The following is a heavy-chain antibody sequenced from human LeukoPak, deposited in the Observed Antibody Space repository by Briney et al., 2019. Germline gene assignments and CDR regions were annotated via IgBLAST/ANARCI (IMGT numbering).Heavy chain of an antibody. D-gene: IGHD6-6*01. CDR1: GFTFSSYP. CDR3: AKHFAITPRQAFDV. V-gene: IGHV3-23*01. CDR2: ITDSGGTT. J-gene: IGHJ3*01. Sequence: PGGSLRLSCAASGFTFSSYPMSWVRQAPGKGLEWVSGITDSGGTTYNADSVKGRFTISRDNSKTTLYLQMNNLKAEDTAVYYCAKHFAITPRQAFDVWGQGTMVAVSS.